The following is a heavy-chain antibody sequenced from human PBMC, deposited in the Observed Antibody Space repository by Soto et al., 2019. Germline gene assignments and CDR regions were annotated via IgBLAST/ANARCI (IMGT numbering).Heavy chain of an antibody. CDR3: ARDTDDSSGSYFDY. Sequence: QVQLVESGGGLVKPGGSLRLSCAASGFTFSDYYMSWIRQAPGKGLEWVSYISSSSSYTNYADSVKGRFTISRDNAKNSLYLQMNSLRAADTAVYYCARDTDDSSGSYFDYWGQGTLVTVSS. V-gene: IGHV3-11*05. CDR1: GFTFSDYY. CDR2: ISSSSSYT. J-gene: IGHJ4*02. D-gene: IGHD3-22*01.